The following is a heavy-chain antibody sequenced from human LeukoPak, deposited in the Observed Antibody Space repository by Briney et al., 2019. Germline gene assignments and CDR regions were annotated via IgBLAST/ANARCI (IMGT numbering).Heavy chain of an antibody. J-gene: IGHJ6*03. D-gene: IGHD3-16*01. CDR2: ITTSSTYT. CDR1: GLSFSSYN. Sequence: GESLRLSCEASGLSFSSYNMDWVRQTPGKGLEWISSITTSSTYTFYADSVKGRFTISRDNARNSLYLQMNSLRVEDAAVYYCARDPYGGSRGANYYKKMAVGGKGTGVTISS. V-gene: IGHV3-21*01. CDR3: ARDPYGGSRGANYYKKMAV.